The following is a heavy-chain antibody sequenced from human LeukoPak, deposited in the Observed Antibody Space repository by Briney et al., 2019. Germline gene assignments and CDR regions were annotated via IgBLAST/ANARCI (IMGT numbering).Heavy chain of an antibody. CDR3: ARYTRPLDY. CDR1: GFTFSTYW. J-gene: IGHJ4*02. D-gene: IGHD1-14*01. V-gene: IGHV3-7*04. CDR2: IRPDGSEK. Sequence: GGFLRLSCAASGFTFSTYWMTWVRQAPGKGLEWVATIRPDGSEKYYVDSVKGRFTMSRDNAKNSLYLQMNSLRAEDTAVYYCARYTRPLDYWGQGTLVTVSS.